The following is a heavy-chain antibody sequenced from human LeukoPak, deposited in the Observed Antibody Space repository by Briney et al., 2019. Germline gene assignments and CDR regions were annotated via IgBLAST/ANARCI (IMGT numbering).Heavy chain of an antibody. D-gene: IGHD6-19*01. J-gene: IGHJ4*02. CDR3: ARDLRASSGWYPD. Sequence: SETLSLTCTVSGGSISSYYWSWIRQPPGKGLEWIGYIYYSGSTNYNPSLKSRVTISVDTSKNQFSLKLSSVTAADTAVYYCARDLRASSGWYPDWGQGTLVTVSS. CDR2: IYYSGST. CDR1: GGSISSYY. V-gene: IGHV4-59*01.